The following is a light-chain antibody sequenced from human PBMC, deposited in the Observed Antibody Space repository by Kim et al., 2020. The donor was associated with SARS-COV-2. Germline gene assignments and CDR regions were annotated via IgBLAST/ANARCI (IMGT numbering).Light chain of an antibody. CDR2: AAS. CDR3: QKCDSAPWT. V-gene: IGKV1-27*01. Sequence: ASVGERVTISCRASQDISNSLAWFQLKPGKAPKLLIYAASALQTGVPSRFSGSGSGTDFTLTVTSLQPEDVAAYYSQKCDSAPWTFGQGTEVDIK. CDR1: QDISNS. J-gene: IGKJ1*01.